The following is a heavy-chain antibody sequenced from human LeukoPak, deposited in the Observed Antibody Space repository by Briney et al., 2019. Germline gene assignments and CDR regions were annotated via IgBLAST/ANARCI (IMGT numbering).Heavy chain of an antibody. D-gene: IGHD3-10*01. J-gene: IGHJ4*02. CDR2: IYYSGST. Sequence: SETLSLTCTVSGGSISSSSYYWGWIRQPPGKGLEWIGSIYYSGSTYYNPSLKSRVTISVDTSKNQFSLKLSSVTAADTAVYYCATTVYYGSGSYPPLFDYWGQGTLVTVSS. CDR3: ATTVYYGSGSYPPLFDY. V-gene: IGHV4-39*01. CDR1: GGSISSSSYY.